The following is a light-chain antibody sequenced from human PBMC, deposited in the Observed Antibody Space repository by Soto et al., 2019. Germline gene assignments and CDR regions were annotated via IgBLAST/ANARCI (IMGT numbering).Light chain of an antibody. V-gene: IGKV3-20*01. CDR3: QQYGSSPT. CDR1: QSVSSTY. CDR2: GAS. J-gene: IGKJ5*01. Sequence: EIVLTQSPGTLSLSPGERATLSCRASQSVSSTYLAWYQHRPGQAPRLLIYGASSRATGIPDRFSGSGSGTDFTLIISRLEPEDFAVYYCQQYGSSPTFGQGTRLEIK.